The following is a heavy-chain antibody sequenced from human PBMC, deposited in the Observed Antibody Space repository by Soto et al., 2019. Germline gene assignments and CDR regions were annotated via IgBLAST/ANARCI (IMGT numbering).Heavy chain of an antibody. CDR3: AHSPRITMYDY. V-gene: IGHV2-5*02. J-gene: IGHJ4*02. CDR2: SYCDDDK. D-gene: IGHD3-10*02. Sequence: QITLKESGPTLVKPTQTLTLTCTCSGFSLSTNGVGVGWLRQPPGKAREWLALSYCDDDKRYSPSLKSRLTIAKDTSKNRVVLTMTNMDPVDTATYYCAHSPRITMYDYWGQGTLVTVSS. CDR1: GFSLSTNGVG.